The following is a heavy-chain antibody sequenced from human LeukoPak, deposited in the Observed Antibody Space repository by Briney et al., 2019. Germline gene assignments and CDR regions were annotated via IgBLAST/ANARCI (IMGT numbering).Heavy chain of an antibody. D-gene: IGHD4-11*01. V-gene: IGHV4-4*09. CDR1: GDSFSSQY. Sequence: PSGTLSLTCTVSGDSFSSQYWSWIRQPPGKGLEWIGYIYTSGSTNYNPSLKSRVTISVDTSKNQFSLKLSSVTAADTAVYYCARLIRTTVSDYFDSWGQGTLVTVSS. J-gene: IGHJ4*02. CDR3: ARLIRTTVSDYFDS. CDR2: IYTSGST.